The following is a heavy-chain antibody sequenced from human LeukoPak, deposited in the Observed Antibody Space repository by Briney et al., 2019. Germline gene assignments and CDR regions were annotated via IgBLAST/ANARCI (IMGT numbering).Heavy chain of an antibody. V-gene: IGHV4-59*01. CDR3: ARVNDLWSGYYSNWFDP. Sequence: SETLSLTCTVSGGSISSYYWSWIRQPPGKGLEWIGYIYYSGSTNYNPSLKSRVTISVDTSKNQFSLKLSSVTAADTAVYYCARVNDLWSGYYSNWFDPWGQGTLVTVSS. CDR1: GGSISSYY. CDR2: IYYSGST. D-gene: IGHD3-3*01. J-gene: IGHJ5*02.